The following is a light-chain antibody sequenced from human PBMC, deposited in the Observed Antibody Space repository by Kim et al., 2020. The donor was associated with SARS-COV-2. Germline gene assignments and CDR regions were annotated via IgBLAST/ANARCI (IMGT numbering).Light chain of an antibody. Sequence: QSVLTQPPSASGSPGQSVTISCTGTSSDIGGYDYVSWYQQHPGKAPKVMIYDVSERPSGVPDRFSGSKSGNTASLTVSGLQIDDEADYYCASYAGANTYVFGGGTQLTVL. V-gene: IGLV2-8*01. CDR2: DVS. CDR1: SSDIGGYDY. J-gene: IGLJ2*01. CDR3: ASYAGANTYV.